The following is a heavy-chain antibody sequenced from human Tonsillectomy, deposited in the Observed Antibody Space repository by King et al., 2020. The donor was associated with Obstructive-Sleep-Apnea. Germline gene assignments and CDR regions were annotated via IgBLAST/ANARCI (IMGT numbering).Heavy chain of an antibody. Sequence: VQLVESGGGVVQPGRSLRLSCAASGFTFSSYAMHWVRQAPGKGLEWVALISYDGSNKYYADSVKGRFTISRDNSKNTLYLQMNSLRAEETAVYYCARDISGKVAAAGIAYWGQGTLVTVSS. D-gene: IGHD6-13*01. CDR2: ISYDGSNK. CDR3: ARDISGKVAAAGIAY. V-gene: IGHV3-30*04. J-gene: IGHJ4*02. CDR1: GFTFSSYA.